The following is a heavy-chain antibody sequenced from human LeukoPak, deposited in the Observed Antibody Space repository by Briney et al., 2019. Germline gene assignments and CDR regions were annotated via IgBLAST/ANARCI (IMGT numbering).Heavy chain of an antibody. CDR2: IIPIFGTA. CDR3: ARDLGAAAGRDFDY. CDR1: GGTFSSYA. D-gene: IGHD6-13*01. J-gene: IGHJ4*02. Sequence: SVKVSCKASGGTFSSYAISWVRQAPGQGLEWMGGIIPIFGTANYAQKFQGRVTITADKSTSTAYMELSSLRSEDTAVYYCARDLGAAAGRDFDYWGQGTLVTVSS. V-gene: IGHV1-69*06.